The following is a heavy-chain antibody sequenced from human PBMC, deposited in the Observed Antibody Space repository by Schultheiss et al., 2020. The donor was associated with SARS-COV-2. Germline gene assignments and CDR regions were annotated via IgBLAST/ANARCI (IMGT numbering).Heavy chain of an antibody. CDR2: IYSSGGT. Sequence: SETLSLTCTVSGYSISSGYYWGWIRQPPGKGLEWIGYIYSSGGTSYNPALKGRVSISVDTSKNQFSLKLSSVTAADTAVYYCARGGIWSIAARRYMDVWGKGTTVTVSS. CDR1: GYSISSGYY. CDR3: ARGGIWSIAARRYMDV. J-gene: IGHJ6*03. V-gene: IGHV4-61*05. D-gene: IGHD6-6*01.